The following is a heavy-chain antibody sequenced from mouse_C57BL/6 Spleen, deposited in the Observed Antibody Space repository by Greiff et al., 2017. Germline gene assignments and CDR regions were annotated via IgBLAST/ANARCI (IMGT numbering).Heavy chain of an antibody. J-gene: IGHJ4*01. V-gene: IGHV8-12*01. CDR2: IYWDDDK. Sequence: QVQLKESGPGILQSSQTLSLTCSFSGFSLSTSGMGVSWIRQPSGKGLEWLAHIYWDDDKRYNPSLKSRLTISKDTSRNQVFLKITSVDTADTATYYCARRGEREGPYAMDYWGQGTSVTVSS. CDR3: ARRGEREGPYAMDY. CDR1: GFSLSTSGMG.